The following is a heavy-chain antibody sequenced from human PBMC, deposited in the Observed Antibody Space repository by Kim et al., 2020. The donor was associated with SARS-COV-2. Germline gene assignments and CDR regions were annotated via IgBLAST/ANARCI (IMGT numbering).Heavy chain of an antibody. CDR1: GFTFSSYA. Sequence: GGSLRLSCAASGFTFSSYAMHWVRQAPGKGLEWVAVISYDGSNKYYADSVKGRFTISRDNSKNTLYLQMNSLRAEDTAVYYCARELIANYYDSSGYEMGYYGMDVWGQGTTVTVSS. J-gene: IGHJ6*02. V-gene: IGHV3-30*04. CDR3: ARELIANYYDSSGYEMGYYGMDV. CDR2: ISYDGSNK. D-gene: IGHD3-22*01.